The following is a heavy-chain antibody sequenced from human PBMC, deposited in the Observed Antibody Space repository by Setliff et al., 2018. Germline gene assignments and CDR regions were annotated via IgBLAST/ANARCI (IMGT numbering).Heavy chain of an antibody. V-gene: IGHV3-21*04. CDR3: TRFGRNDIGI. D-gene: IGHD5-12*01. J-gene: IGHJ3*01. CDR2: ISSSGSTI. Sequence: LRLSCAASGFTFSSYAMSWVRQAPGKGLEWVSAISSSGSTIYYADSVKGRFTISRDNAKRFLYLHMNSLRDEDTALYYCTRFGRNDIGIWGQGTMVTVSS. CDR1: GFTFSSYA.